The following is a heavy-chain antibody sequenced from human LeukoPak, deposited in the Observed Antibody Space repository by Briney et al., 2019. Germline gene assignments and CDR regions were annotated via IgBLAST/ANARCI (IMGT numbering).Heavy chain of an antibody. CDR1: GFTFSNAW. V-gene: IGHV3-21*01. CDR3: ARASVRFLEWLPLDAFDI. CDR2: ISSSSSYI. Sequence: GESLRLSCAGSGFTFSNAWMNWVRQAPGKGLEWVSSISSSSSYIYYADSVKGRFTISRDNAKNSLYLQMNSLRAEDTAVYYCARASVRFLEWLPLDAFDIWGQGTMVTVSS. D-gene: IGHD3-3*01. J-gene: IGHJ3*02.